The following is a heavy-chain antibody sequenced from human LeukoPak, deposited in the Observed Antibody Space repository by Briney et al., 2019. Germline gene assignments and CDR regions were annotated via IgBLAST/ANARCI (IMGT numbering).Heavy chain of an antibody. CDR2: VSPSSSYT. V-gene: IGHV3-11*05. CDR1: GFTFSDYY. CDR3: ARDLYSSSSFDY. D-gene: IGHD6-13*01. Sequence: GGSLRLSCAASGFTFSDYYMTWIRQAPGKGLECVSDVSPSSSYTKYADSVKGRFTISRDNAKNSLYLQMSSLRAEDTAVYYCARDLYSSSSFDYWGQGTLVTVSS. J-gene: IGHJ4*02.